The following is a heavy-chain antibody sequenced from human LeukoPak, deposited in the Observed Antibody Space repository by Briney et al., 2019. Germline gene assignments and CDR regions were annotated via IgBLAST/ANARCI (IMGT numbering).Heavy chain of an antibody. V-gene: IGHV3-30*02. CDR1: GFTFSSYG. J-gene: IGHJ6*03. CDR3: AKDKNDYGDYYYMDV. Sequence: PGGSLRLSCAASGFTFSSYGMHWVRQAPGKGLKWVAFIRYDGSNKYYADSVKGRFTISRDNSKNTLYLQMNSLRAEDTAVYYCAKDKNDYGDYYYMDVWGKGTTVTVSS. CDR2: IRYDGSNK. D-gene: IGHD4-17*01.